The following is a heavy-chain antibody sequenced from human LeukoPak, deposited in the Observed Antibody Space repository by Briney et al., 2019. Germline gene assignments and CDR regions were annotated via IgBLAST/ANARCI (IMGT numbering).Heavy chain of an antibody. Sequence: PGGSLRLSCAASGFTFSNSYMSWVRQAPGKGLEWVATIKEDGSAKYYVDSVRGRFSISRDNAKNSLYLQMTSLSAEDTAVYYCARNSNFDTHDYWGQGTLVTVSS. CDR1: GFTFSNSY. J-gene: IGHJ4*02. V-gene: IGHV3-7*01. CDR2: IKEDGSAK. D-gene: IGHD3-22*01. CDR3: ARNSNFDTHDY.